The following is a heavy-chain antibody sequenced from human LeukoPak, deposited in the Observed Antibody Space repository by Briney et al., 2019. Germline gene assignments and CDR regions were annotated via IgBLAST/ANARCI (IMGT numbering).Heavy chain of an antibody. CDR1: GGSISSSSYY. CDR2: IYYSGST. Sequence: SETLSLTCTVSGGSISSSSYYWGWIRQPPGKGLEWIGSIYYSGSTYYNPSLKSRVTISVDTSKNQFSLKLSSVTAADTAVYYCASFLARKKYQLLSDAFDIWGQGTMVTVSS. J-gene: IGHJ3*02. CDR3: ASFLARKKYQLLSDAFDI. V-gene: IGHV4-39*01. D-gene: IGHD2-2*01.